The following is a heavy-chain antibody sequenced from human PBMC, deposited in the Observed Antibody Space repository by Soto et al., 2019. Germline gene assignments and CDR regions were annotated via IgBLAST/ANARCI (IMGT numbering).Heavy chain of an antibody. CDR3: ARVVVVIPPGYFNATDV. D-gene: IGHD3-22*01. CDR2: ISYDGSNK. V-gene: IGHV3-30-3*01. J-gene: IGHJ6*01. CDR1: GFTFSSYA. Sequence: PGGSLRLSCAASGFTFSSYAMHWVRQAPGKGLEWVAVISYDGSNKYYADSVKGRFTISRDNSKNTLYLQMNSLRAEDTAVYYCARVVVVIPPGYFNATDV.